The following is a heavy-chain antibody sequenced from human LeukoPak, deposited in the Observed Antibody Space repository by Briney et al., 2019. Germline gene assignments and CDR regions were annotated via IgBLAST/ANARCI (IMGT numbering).Heavy chain of an antibody. CDR3: ARHDVVIAVKRGYYFDY. J-gene: IGHJ4*02. CDR1: GGSIGGSCFY. V-gene: IGHV4-39*01. D-gene: IGHD2-15*01. Sequence: PSETLSLTCTVSGGSIGGSCFYWGWIRQPPGKGLEWIASVYSRGSTSYNPSVMSRVTISVDTSKNQFSLRLTSVTAADTAVYYCARHDVVIAVKRGYYFDYWGQGALVTVSS. CDR2: VYSRGST.